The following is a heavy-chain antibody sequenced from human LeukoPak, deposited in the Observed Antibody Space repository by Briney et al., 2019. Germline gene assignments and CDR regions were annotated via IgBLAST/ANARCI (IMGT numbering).Heavy chain of an antibody. Sequence: GGTLRLSCAASGFTFSSYGMSWVRQAPGKGLEWVSAISGSGGSTYYADSVKGRFTISRDNSKNTLYLQMNSLRAEDTAVYYCAKDGLWFWELLPYYFDYWGQGTLVTVSS. CDR2: ISGSGGST. V-gene: IGHV3-23*01. CDR1: GFTFSSYG. D-gene: IGHD3-10*01. J-gene: IGHJ4*02. CDR3: AKDGLWFWELLPYYFDY.